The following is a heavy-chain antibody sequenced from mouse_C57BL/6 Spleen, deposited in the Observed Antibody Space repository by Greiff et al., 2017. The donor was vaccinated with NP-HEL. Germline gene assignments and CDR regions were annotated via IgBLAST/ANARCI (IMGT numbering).Heavy chain of an antibody. CDR2: INPNNGGT. J-gene: IGHJ3*01. Sequence: EVKLQESGPELVKPGASVKMSCKASGYTFTDYNMHWVKQSHGKSLEWIGYINPNNGGTSYNQKFKGKATLTVNKSSSTAYMELRSLTSEDSAVYYCARGGYGSSLLHWGQGTLVTVSA. V-gene: IGHV1-22*01. CDR1: GYTFTDYN. CDR3: ARGGYGSSLLH. D-gene: IGHD1-1*01.